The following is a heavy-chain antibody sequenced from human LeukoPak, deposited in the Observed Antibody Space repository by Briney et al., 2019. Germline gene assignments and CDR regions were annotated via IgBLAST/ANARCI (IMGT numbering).Heavy chain of an antibody. J-gene: IGHJ4*02. Sequence: ASVKVSCKASGYTFTNYYIHWVRQAPGQGLEWMGIINPSGGSTTYAQRFQGRVTMTRGTSTSTVYMEVSSLRSEDTAVYYCARTLYGGNSAVFNYWGQGTLVTVSS. CDR3: ARTLYGGNSAVFNY. V-gene: IGHV1-46*01. CDR2: INPSGGST. D-gene: IGHD4-23*01. CDR1: GYTFTNYY.